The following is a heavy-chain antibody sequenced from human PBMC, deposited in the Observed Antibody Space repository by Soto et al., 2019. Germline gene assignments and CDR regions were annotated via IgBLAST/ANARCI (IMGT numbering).Heavy chain of an antibody. CDR1: GFTFSSYS. D-gene: IGHD1-7*01. V-gene: IGHV3-48*01. J-gene: IGHJ3*02. CDR2: ISSSSSTI. Sequence: GGSLRLSCAASGFTFSSYSMNWVRQAPGKGLEWVSYISSSSSTIYYADSVKGRFTISRDNAMNSLYLQMNSLRAEDTAVYYCAGASQGWNYVPGRDGYDAFDIWGQGTMVTVSS. CDR3: AGASQGWNYVPGRDGYDAFDI.